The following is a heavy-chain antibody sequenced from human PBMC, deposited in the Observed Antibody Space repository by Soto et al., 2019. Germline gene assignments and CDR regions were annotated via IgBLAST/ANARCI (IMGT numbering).Heavy chain of an antibody. CDR1: GGSISSGGYY. J-gene: IGHJ5*02. D-gene: IGHD3-22*01. Sequence: SETVSLTCTVPGGSISSGGYYWSWIRQHPGKGLEWIGYIYYSGSTYYNPSLKSRVTISVDTSKNQFSLKLSSVTAADTAVFYCARDPLIYDSSGYYDCTWGQGTLVTVSS. V-gene: IGHV4-31*03. CDR3: ARDPLIYDSSGYYDCT. CDR2: IYYSGST.